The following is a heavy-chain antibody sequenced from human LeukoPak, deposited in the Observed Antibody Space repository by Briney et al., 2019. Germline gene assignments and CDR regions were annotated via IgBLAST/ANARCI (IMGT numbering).Heavy chain of an antibody. D-gene: IGHD6-13*01. Sequence: GGSLRLSRAPSGFTFSSYGMHWVRQAPGKGLEWVAFIRYDGSNKYYADSVKGRFTISRDNSKNTLYLQMNSLRAEDTAVYYCAKGRYCSSWYWFVPWGQGTLVTVSS. J-gene: IGHJ5*02. CDR1: GFTFSSYG. V-gene: IGHV3-30*02. CDR2: IRYDGSNK. CDR3: AKGRYCSSWYWFVP.